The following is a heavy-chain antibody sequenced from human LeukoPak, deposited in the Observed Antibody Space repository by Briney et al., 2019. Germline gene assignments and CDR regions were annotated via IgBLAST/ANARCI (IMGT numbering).Heavy chain of an antibody. CDR2: IRYDGSNK. Sequence: PGGSLRLSCAASGFTFSSYSLNWVRQAPGKGLEWVAFIRYDGSNKYYADSVKGRFTISRDNSKNTLYLQMNSLRAEDTAVYYCGRGDGYYYYYMDVWGKGTTVTVSS. CDR3: GRGDGYYYYYMDV. V-gene: IGHV3-30*02. D-gene: IGHD5-24*01. J-gene: IGHJ6*03. CDR1: GFTFSSYS.